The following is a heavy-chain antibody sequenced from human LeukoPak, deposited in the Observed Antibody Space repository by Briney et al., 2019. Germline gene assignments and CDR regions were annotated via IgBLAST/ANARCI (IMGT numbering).Heavy chain of an antibody. CDR2: IYYSGST. V-gene: IGHV4-59*08. CDR3: ARGASSSWYPSFDP. CDR1: GVSISSYY. J-gene: IGHJ5*02. Sequence: PSETLSLTCTVSGVSISSYYWSWIRQPPGKGLEWIGYIYYSGSTNYNPSLKSRVTISVDTSKNQFSLKLSSVTAADTAVYYCARGASSSWYPSFDPWGQGTLVTVSS. D-gene: IGHD6-13*01.